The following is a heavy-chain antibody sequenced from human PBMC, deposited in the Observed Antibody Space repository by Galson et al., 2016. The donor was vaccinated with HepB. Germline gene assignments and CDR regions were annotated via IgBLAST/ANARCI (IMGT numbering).Heavy chain of an antibody. CDR3: ARDIVLMVFSADYYYYGMDV. J-gene: IGHJ6*02. CDR2: ISGYNGNT. Sequence: SVKVSCKASGYTFTSYGISWVRLAPGQGLEWMGWISGYNGNTNYARKFQGRVTLTTNTSTRTAYMELGSLGSDDTAVYYCARDIVLMVFSADYYYYGMDVWGQGTTVTVSS. CDR1: GYTFTSYG. V-gene: IGHV1-18*01. D-gene: IGHD2-8*01.